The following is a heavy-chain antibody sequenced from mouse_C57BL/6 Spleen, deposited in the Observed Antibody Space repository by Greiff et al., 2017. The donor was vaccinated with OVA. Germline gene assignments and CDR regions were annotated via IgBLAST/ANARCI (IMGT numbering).Heavy chain of an antibody. D-gene: IGHD2-1*01. CDR2: IDPSDSYT. CDR1: GYTFTSYW. CDR3: ARLGNTYAMDY. Sequence: QVQLQQPGAELVKPGASVKLSCKASGYTFTSYWMQWVKQRPGQGLEWIGEIDPSDSYTNYNQKFKGKATLTVDTSSSTAYMQLSSLTSEDSAVYYCARLGNTYAMDYWGQGTSVTVSS. J-gene: IGHJ4*01. V-gene: IGHV1-50*01.